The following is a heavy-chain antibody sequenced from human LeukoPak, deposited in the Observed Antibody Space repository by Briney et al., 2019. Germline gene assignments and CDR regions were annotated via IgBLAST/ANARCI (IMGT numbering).Heavy chain of an antibody. CDR1: GFTFSSYG. D-gene: IGHD6-19*01. CDR2: ISYDGSNK. V-gene: IGHV3-30*03. Sequence: GRSLRLSCAASGFTFSSYGMHWVRQAPGKGLEWVAVISYDGSNKYYADSVKGRFTISRDNSKNTLYLQMNSLRAEDTAVYYCARDLVAGTTGFDYWGQGTLVTVSS. J-gene: IGHJ4*02. CDR3: ARDLVAGTTGFDY.